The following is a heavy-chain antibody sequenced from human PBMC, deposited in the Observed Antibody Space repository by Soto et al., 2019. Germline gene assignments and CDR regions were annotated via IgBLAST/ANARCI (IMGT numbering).Heavy chain of an antibody. D-gene: IGHD3-16*01. J-gene: IGHJ6*03. CDR1: GYTFTSYG. CDR2: ISAYNGNT. V-gene: IGHV1-18*01. CDR3: ARDVGGGSVPSYYYMDV. Sequence: QVQLVQSGAEVKKPGASVKVSCKASGYTFTSYGITWVRQAPGQGLEWMGWISAYNGNTNYAQKLQGRVTMTTDTSTSTAYMELRSLRSDDTAVYYCARDVGGGSVPSYYYMDVWGKGTTVTVSS.